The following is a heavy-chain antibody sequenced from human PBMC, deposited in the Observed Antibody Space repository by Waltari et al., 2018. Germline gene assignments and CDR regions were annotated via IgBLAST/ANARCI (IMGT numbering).Heavy chain of an antibody. Sequence: VQLVESGGGLVQPGGSLRLSCAASGFTFSSYWMSWVRQAPGKGLEWIGYIYHSGSTYYNPSLKSRVTISVDRSKNQFSLKLSSVTAADTAVYYCASALREFCSSTSCSNYFDYWGQGTLVTVSS. D-gene: IGHD2-2*01. CDR1: GFTFSSYW. V-gene: IGHV4-4*02. J-gene: IGHJ4*02. CDR3: ASALREFCSSTSCSNYFDY. CDR2: IYHSGST.